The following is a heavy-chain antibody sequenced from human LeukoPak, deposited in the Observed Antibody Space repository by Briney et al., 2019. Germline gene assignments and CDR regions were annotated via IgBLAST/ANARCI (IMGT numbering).Heavy chain of an antibody. CDR1: GFTFDDYA. Sequence: GGSLRLSCAASGFTFDDYAMHWVRQAPGKGLEWVSGVSWNSGSIDYADSVKGRFTISRDNAKNSLYLQMNSLRADDTAVYYCARAGDILLVSYFHYYGMDVWGQGTTVIVSS. CDR2: VSWNSGSI. J-gene: IGHJ6*02. V-gene: IGHV3-9*01. D-gene: IGHD7-27*01. CDR3: ARAGDILLVSYFHYYGMDV.